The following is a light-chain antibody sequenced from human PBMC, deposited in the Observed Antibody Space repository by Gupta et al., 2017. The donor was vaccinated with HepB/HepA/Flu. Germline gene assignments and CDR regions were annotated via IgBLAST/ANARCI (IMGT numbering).Light chain of an antibody. J-gene: IGLJ3*02. CDR2: YDS. CDR1: NIGSKS. V-gene: IGLV3-21*04. CDR3: QVWDSSSDQWV. Sequence: SYVLTQPPSVSVAPGKTARITCGGNNIGSKSVHWYQQKPGQAPVLVIYYDSDRPSGIPERVSCSNSGNKATPTLSRVEAGDEADDDCQVWDSSSDQWVFGGGTKLTVL.